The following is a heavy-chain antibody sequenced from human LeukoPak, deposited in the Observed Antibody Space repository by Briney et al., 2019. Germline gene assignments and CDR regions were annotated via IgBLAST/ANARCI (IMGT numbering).Heavy chain of an antibody. CDR1: GFTFRKYW. D-gene: IGHD6-13*01. J-gene: IGHJ4*02. CDR3: ARERLAAAGHSGDY. CDR2: IKQDGSEK. V-gene: IGHV3-7*01. Sequence: PGGSLRLSCAASGFTFRKYWLHWVRQAPGKGLEWVANIKQDGSEKYYVDSVKGRFTISRDNAKNSLYLQMNSLRAEDTAVYYCARERLAAAGHSGDYWGQGTLVTVSS.